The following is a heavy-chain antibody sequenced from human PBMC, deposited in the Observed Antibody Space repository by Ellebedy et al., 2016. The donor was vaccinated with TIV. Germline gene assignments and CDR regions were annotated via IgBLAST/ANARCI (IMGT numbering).Heavy chain of an antibody. CDR1: GYTFTSYD. Sequence: ASVKVSXXASGYTFTSYDINWVRQATGQGLEWMGWMNPNSGNTGYAQKFQGRVTMTRNTSISTAYMELSSLRSEDTAVYYCARGRARYYFDYWGQGTLVTVSS. D-gene: IGHD5-12*01. CDR2: MNPNSGNT. CDR3: ARGRARYYFDY. J-gene: IGHJ4*02. V-gene: IGHV1-8*01.